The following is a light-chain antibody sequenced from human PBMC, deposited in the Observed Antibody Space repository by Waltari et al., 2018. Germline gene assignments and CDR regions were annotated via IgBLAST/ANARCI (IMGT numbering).Light chain of an antibody. CDR2: ENN. CDR1: SSNIGNDY. Sequence: QSVLTQPPSVSAAPGQKVTISCSGSSSNIGNDYVSWYQQLPGTAPKLFIYENNKRPSGIPARVSGSKSGTSATLGITGLQTGDEADYYCGTWDTSLSALIFGGGTKLTVL. J-gene: IGLJ2*01. CDR3: GTWDTSLSALI. V-gene: IGLV1-51*02.